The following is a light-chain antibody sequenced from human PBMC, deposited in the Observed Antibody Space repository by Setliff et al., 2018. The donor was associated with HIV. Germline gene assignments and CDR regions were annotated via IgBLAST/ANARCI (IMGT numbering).Light chain of an antibody. CDR1: TSDIDGYDY. CDR3: CSYGSSGTYV. Sequence: QSALAQPASVSGSPGQSITISCTGVTSDIDGYDYITWYQQYPGKAPKLVIFEVSNRPSGVSNRFSGSKSGNTASLTISGLQAEDEADYYCCSYGSSGTYVFGGGTKVTVL. V-gene: IGLV2-14*03. CDR2: EVS. J-gene: IGLJ1*01.